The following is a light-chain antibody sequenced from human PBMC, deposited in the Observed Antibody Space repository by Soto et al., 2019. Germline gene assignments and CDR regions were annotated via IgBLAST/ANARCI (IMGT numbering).Light chain of an antibody. Sequence: QSALTQPRSLSGSPGQSVTISCTGTSSDVGGYNYVSWYQQHPGKAPKLMIYDVSKRPSGVTDRFSGSKSGNTASLTISGLQAEDEADYYCCSYAGSYPYVFGTGTKLTVL. V-gene: IGLV2-11*01. CDR1: SSDVGGYNY. CDR2: DVS. CDR3: CSYAGSYPYV. J-gene: IGLJ1*01.